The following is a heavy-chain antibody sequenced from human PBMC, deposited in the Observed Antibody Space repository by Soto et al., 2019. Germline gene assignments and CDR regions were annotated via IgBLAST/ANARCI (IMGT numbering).Heavy chain of an antibody. D-gene: IGHD3-9*01. J-gene: IGHJ6*02. CDR1: GYTFTSYA. V-gene: IGHV7-4-1*01. CDR3: ARDGSYDILTGYYLWGHYYYGMDV. CDR2: INTNTGNP. Sequence: ASVKVSCKASGYTFTSYAMNWVRQAPGQGLEWMGWINTNTGNPTYAQGFTGRFVFSLDTSVSTAYLQICSLKAEDTAVYYCARDGSYDILTGYYLWGHYYYGMDVWGQGTTVTVSS.